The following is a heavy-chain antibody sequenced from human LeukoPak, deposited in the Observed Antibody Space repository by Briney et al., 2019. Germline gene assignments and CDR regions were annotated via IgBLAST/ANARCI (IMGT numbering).Heavy chain of an antibody. J-gene: IGHJ4*02. V-gene: IGHV4-34*01. D-gene: IGHD6-19*01. CDR1: GGSFRFYY. CDR2: INHSGST. CDR3: ARTRSSGWNYFDY. Sequence: PSETLSLTCAVYGGSFRFYYWSWIRQPPGKGLEGSGEINHSGSTNYNPSLKSRVTISVDTSKNQFSLKLSSVTAADTAVYYCARTRSSGWNYFDYWGQGTLVTVSS.